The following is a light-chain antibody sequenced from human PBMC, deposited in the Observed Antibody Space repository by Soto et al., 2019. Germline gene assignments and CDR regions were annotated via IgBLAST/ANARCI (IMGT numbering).Light chain of an antibody. J-gene: IGKJ5*01. V-gene: IGKV3-11*01. CDR1: QNIGTS. CDR3: QQRSVWPIP. CDR2: DAS. Sequence: VLSQSASAASFPPGERATPSCRAGQNIGTSLFWSQQKPGQSPRLLIYDASHRATGVPARFSGSGSGTDFPLTISGLEPEDFALYCCQQRSVWPIPFGQGTRPAI.